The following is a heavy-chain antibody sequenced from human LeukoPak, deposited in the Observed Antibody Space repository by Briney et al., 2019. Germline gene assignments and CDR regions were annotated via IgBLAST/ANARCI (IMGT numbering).Heavy chain of an antibody. V-gene: IGHV4-38-2*02. J-gene: IGHJ4*02. CDR3: ARGGGSYYQDY. CDR2: IYHSGST. D-gene: IGHD1-26*01. Sequence: SETLSLTCTVSGYSISSGYYWGWIRQPPGKGLEWIGSIYHSGSTYYNPSLKSRVTISVDTSKNQFSLKLSSVTAADTAVYYCARGGGSYYQDYWGQGTLVTVSS. CDR1: GYSISSGYY.